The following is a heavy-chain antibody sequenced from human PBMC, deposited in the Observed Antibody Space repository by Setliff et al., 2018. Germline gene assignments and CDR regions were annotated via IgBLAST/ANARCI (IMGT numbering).Heavy chain of an antibody. J-gene: IGHJ4*02. D-gene: IGHD6-19*01. CDR2: VYYSGTT. Sequence: SETLSLTCTVSVDSISSSTYYWGWIRQPPGKGLEWIGSVYYSGTTKYNPSLGSRVTISVDASKNQFSLKLSSVTAADTAVYYCARGRAGHSGHWGQGTLVTVSS. CDR3: ARGRAGHSGH. CDR1: VDSISSSTYY. V-gene: IGHV4-39*07.